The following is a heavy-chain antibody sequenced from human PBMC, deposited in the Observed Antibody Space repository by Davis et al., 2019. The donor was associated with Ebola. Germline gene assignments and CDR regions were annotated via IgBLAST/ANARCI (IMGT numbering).Heavy chain of an antibody. V-gene: IGHV3-11*06. Sequence: GESLQISCAASGFTFSDYYMSWIRQAPGKGLEWVSYISSSSSYTNYADSVKGRFTISRDNAKNSLYLQMNSLRAEDTAVYYCAAGAGWLIDYWGQGTLVSISS. D-gene: IGHD6-19*01. CDR1: GFTFSDYY. J-gene: IGHJ4*02. CDR2: ISSSSSYT. CDR3: AAGAGWLIDY.